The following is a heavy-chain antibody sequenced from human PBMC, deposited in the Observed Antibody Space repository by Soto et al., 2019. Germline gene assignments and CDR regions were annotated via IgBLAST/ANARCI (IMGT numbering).Heavy chain of an antibody. V-gene: IGHV3-48*04. CDR1: GFTFSSCS. CDR2: IFVSSTTI. CDR3: GRDKDWAFDY. Sequence: EVQLVESGGGLVQPGGSLRLSCVASGFTFSSCSRVWVRQAPGKGLEWIAYIFVSSTTIHNADSVNGRFTVSRDNTQTSLFLLMNSLRAEETAIYYCGRDKDWAFDYWGQGTQVIVSS. D-gene: IGHD3-9*01. J-gene: IGHJ4*02.